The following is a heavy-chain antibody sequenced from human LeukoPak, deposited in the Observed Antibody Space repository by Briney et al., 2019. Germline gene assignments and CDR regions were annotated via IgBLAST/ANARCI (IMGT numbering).Heavy chain of an antibody. V-gene: IGHV4-59*01. CDR3: ARAAYIGTTYYYYCMDV. D-gene: IGHD1-26*01. Sequence: PSETLSLTCTVSGGSISSYYWNWIRQPPGEGLEWIGYVYYSGSTNYNPSLKSRVTISVDASKNQFSLNLTSVTAADAAVYYCARAAYIGTTYYYYCMDVWGKGTTVTVSS. CDR2: VYYSGST. CDR1: GGSISSYY. J-gene: IGHJ6*03.